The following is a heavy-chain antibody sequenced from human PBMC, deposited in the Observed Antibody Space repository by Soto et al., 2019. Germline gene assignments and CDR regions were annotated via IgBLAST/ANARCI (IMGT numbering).Heavy chain of an antibody. D-gene: IGHD2-15*01. CDR3: ARDSYCSGGSCYAFYGMDV. CDR1: GDSVSSNSAA. CDR2: TYYRSKWYN. J-gene: IGHJ6*02. Sequence: SQTLSLTCAISGDSVSSNSAAWNWIRQSPSRGLEWLGRTYYRSKWYNDYAVSVKSRITINPDTSKNQFSLQLNSVTPEGTAVYYCARDSYCSGGSCYAFYGMDVWGQGTTVTVSS. V-gene: IGHV6-1*01.